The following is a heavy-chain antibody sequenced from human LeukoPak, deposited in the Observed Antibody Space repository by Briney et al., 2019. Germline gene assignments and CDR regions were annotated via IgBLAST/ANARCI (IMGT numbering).Heavy chain of an antibody. V-gene: IGHV4-39*07. CDR1: GGSISSSSYY. CDR3: AREGITGAGGVGY. D-gene: IGHD1-20*01. CDR2: IYYSGST. J-gene: IGHJ4*02. Sequence: SETLSLTCTVSGGSISSSSYYWGWIRQPPGKGLEWIGSIYYSGSTYYNPSLKSRVTISVDTSKNQFSLKLSSVTAADTAVYYCAREGITGAGGVGYWGQGTLVTVSS.